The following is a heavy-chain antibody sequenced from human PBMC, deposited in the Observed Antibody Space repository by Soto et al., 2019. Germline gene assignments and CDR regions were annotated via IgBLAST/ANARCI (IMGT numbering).Heavy chain of an antibody. J-gene: IGHJ4*02. CDR1: GFTITNYW. D-gene: IGHD3-10*01. Sequence: EVQLVESGGGLVQPGGSLRLSCAASGFTITNYWMHWVRQAPGKGPVWVSRINSDESSTTYADSVKGRFTISRDNAKNTLYLQMNSLRAEDTAVYYCATLFSVIRGAKYYFDYWGRGTLVTVSP. CDR3: ATLFSVIRGAKYYFDY. CDR2: INSDESST. V-gene: IGHV3-74*01.